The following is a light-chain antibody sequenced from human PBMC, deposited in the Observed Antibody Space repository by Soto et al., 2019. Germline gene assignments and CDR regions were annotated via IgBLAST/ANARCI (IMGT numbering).Light chain of an antibody. CDR2: DAS. J-gene: IGKJ5*01. Sequence: AIQLTQSPSSLSASVGDRVTITCRASQGISSALAWYRQKKGKAPKPLISDASSLESGVPSRFSGSGSGTDFTLTISSLQPEDFATYYCQQFNSFPITFGQGTRLEIK. CDR3: QQFNSFPIT. V-gene: IGKV1-13*02. CDR1: QGISSA.